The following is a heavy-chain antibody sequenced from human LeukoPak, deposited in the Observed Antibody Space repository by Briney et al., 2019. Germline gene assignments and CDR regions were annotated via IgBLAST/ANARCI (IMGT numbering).Heavy chain of an antibody. V-gene: IGHV3-30*02. Sequence: GGSLRLSCAASGVTFSSYGMHWVRQAPGKGLEWVAFIRYDGSNKYYADSVKGRFTISRDNSKDTLYLQMNSLRAEDTAVYYCAKEGRYCSGGSCYTYYFDYWGQGTLVTVSS. D-gene: IGHD2-15*01. CDR1: GVTFSSYG. CDR3: AKEGRYCSGGSCYTYYFDY. CDR2: IRYDGSNK. J-gene: IGHJ4*02.